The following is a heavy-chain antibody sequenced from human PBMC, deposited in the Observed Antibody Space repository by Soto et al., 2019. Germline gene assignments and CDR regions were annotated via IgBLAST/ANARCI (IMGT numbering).Heavy chain of an antibody. CDR2: SWYDGTNK. V-gene: IGHV3-33*07. CDR3: XRGYPLWSPYFYYYMDV. CDR1: GFTLNTYG. J-gene: IGHJ6*03. Sequence: PGGSLRLSCAASGFTLNTYGMYWVRQAPGKGLEWVAVSWYDGTNKDYADSVKGRFTISRDNSRNTLYLQMNSLRAEDTAVYYCXRGYPLWSPYFYYYMDVWGQGTTVTVSS. D-gene: IGHD5-18*01.